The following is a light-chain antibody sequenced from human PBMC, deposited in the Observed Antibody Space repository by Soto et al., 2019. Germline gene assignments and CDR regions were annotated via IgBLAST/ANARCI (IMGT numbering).Light chain of an antibody. J-gene: IGLJ1*01. CDR1: SSDVGSYIY. CDR3: VSYTTFSSYV. V-gene: IGLV2-14*01. CDR2: DVS. Sequence: QPALTQPASVSGSPGQSITISCTGTSSDVGSYIYVSWYQHHPGKAPKLMIYDVSNRPSGVSNRFSGSKSGNTASLTISGLQAEDEAEYYCVSYTTFSSYVFGTGTKLTVL.